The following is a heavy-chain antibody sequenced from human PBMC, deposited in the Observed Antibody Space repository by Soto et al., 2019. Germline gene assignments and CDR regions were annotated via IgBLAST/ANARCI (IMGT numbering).Heavy chain of an antibody. CDR2: IKQDGSGE. CDR1: GFTFSTYW. V-gene: IGHV3-7*04. CDR3: ARVAATGRGTDY. Sequence: EVQLVESGGDLVQPGGSLRLSCAASGFTFSTYWMTWVRQAPGTGLEWVASIKQDGSGEYYVDSVKGRFTISRDNAKTSLLLKMNSLRAEDTAVYYCARVAATGRGTDYWGQGTLVTVSS. J-gene: IGHJ4*02. D-gene: IGHD6-13*01.